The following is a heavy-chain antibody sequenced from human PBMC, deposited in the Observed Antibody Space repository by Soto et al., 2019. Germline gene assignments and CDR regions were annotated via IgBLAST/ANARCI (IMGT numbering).Heavy chain of an antibody. D-gene: IGHD3-10*01. J-gene: IGHJ4*02. V-gene: IGHV1-18*01. CDR3: ARSSRSVIFYYYY. CDR2: INPNNGNT. Sequence: QVQLVQSGAEVKKPGASVKVSCKASGYTFTDNGVSWMRQAPGQGLEWMGWINPNNGNTKYAQNFQGRVTMTTDTASSTAYVELRSLRSDDTAMYYCARSSRSVIFYYYYWGQGTLVTFSS. CDR1: GYTFTDNG.